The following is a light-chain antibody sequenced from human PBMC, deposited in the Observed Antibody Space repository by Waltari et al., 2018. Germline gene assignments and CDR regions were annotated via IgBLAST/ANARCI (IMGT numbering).Light chain of an antibody. CDR2: APD. J-gene: IGLJ2*01. Sequence: TQPPSVTGDPGQTVAISCTGSDSNLGAYHSVNWYQQMPGAVPKIVLYAPDRRPSGVPRRFSGSKSGASASLAIVGLQSDDGSYYYCQSYDNHLRGPIFGGGTKLTVL. CDR3: QSYDNHLRGPI. CDR1: DSNLGAYHS. V-gene: IGLV1-40*03.